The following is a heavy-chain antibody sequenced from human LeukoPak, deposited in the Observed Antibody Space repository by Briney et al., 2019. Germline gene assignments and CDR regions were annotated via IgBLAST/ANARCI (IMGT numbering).Heavy chain of an antibody. D-gene: IGHD4-17*01. J-gene: IGHJ2*01. V-gene: IGHV4-34*01. Sequence: PSETLSLTCAVYGGSFSGYYWSWIRQPPGKGLEWIGEINHSGSTNYNPSLKSRVTISVDTSKNQFSLKLSSVTAADTAVYYCARGRGPTTVVTQDWYFDLWGRGTLVTVSS. CDR2: INHSGST. CDR1: GGSFSGYY. CDR3: ARGRGPTTVVTQDWYFDL.